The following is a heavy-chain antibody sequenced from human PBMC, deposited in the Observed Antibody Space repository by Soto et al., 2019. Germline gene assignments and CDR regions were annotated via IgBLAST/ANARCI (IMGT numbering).Heavy chain of an antibody. CDR3: ARVTVAATEFIDY. J-gene: IGHJ4*02. CDR1: GGSISSGDYY. V-gene: IGHV4-30-4*01. Sequence: PSETLSLTCTVSGGSISSGDYYWSWIRQPPGKGLEWIGYIYYSGSTYYNPSLKSRVTISVDTSKNQFSLKLSSVTAADTAVYYCARVTVAATEFIDYWGQGTLVTVSS. CDR2: IYYSGST. D-gene: IGHD2-15*01.